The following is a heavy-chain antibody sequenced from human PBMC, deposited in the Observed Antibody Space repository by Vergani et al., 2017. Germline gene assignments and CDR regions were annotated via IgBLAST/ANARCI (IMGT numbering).Heavy chain of an antibody. CDR3: TTKSCCTPGCQIGYFRE. Sequence: VQMVESGGGLVKPGGSLRLSCVVSGFTSSYYGMHWVRQAPGKGLEWVAVISFDGTQNYYADSVKGRFTISRDNSKSTLYLQMNSLRTEDTAVYYCTTKSCCTPGCQIGYFREWGQGTLVTVSS. D-gene: IGHD1-1*01. CDR2: ISFDGTQN. V-gene: IGHV3-30*03. J-gene: IGHJ1*01. CDR1: GFTSSYYG.